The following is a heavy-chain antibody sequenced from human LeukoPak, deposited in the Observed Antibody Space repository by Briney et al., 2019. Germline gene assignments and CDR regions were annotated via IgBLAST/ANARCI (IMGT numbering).Heavy chain of an antibody. CDR1: GGSISSGGYY. J-gene: IGHJ5*02. D-gene: IGHD3-10*01. CDR3: ARHVGFITMVRGVINNNWFDP. CDR2: IYYSGSP. V-gene: IGHV4-39*01. Sequence: KPSETLSLTCTVSGGSISSGGYYWSWIRQPPGKGLEWIGSIYYSGSPYYNPSLKSRVTISVDTSKKQFSLKLSSVTAADTAVYYCARHVGFITMVRGVINNNWFDPWGQGTLVTVSS.